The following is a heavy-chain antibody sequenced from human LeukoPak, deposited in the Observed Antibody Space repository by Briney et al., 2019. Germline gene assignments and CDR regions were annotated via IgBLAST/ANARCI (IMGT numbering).Heavy chain of an antibody. CDR3: ARGNLDDY. CDR2: IRYDATTK. J-gene: IGHJ4*02. D-gene: IGHD1-14*01. Sequence: GGSLRLSCAASGFTFSSYGMHWVRQAPGKGLEWVAFIRYDATTKYYADSVKGRFTISRDNSKNTLYLQMNSLRGEDTAVYYCARGNLDDYWGQGTLVTVSS. V-gene: IGHV3-30*02. CDR1: GFTFSSYG.